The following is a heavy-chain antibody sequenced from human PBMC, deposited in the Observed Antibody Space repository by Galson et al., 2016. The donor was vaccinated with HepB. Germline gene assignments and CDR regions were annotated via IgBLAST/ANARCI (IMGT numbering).Heavy chain of an antibody. V-gene: IGHV6-1*01. D-gene: IGHD3-9*01. CDR2: TYYRSKWYN. CDR1: GDSVSSNSAA. J-gene: IGHJ6*01. Sequence: CAISGDSVSSNSAAWNWIRQSPSRGLEWLGRTYYRSKWYNDYAVSVESRITINPDTSKNQVSLQLNSVTPEDTAVYYCARERLRYFDWLRNRYYYYGMDVWGHGTAVSFS. CDR3: ARERLRYFDWLRNRYYYYGMDV.